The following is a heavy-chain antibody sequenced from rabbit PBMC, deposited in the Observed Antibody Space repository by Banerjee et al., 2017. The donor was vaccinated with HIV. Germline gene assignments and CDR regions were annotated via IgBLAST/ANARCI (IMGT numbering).Heavy chain of an antibody. D-gene: IGHD6-1*01. J-gene: IGHJ4*01. CDR1: GFSLSSYW. CDR2: ISGYSGST. V-gene: IGHV1S45*01. Sequence: QEQLEESGGDLVKPGASLTLTCTASGFSLSSYWICWVRQAPGKGLEWIACISGYSGSTYYATWAKGRFTISKTSSTTVTLQMSSLTAADTATYFCARDGTYAGYGVATGYYFKLWGQGTLVTVS. CDR3: ARDGTYAGYGVATGYYFKL.